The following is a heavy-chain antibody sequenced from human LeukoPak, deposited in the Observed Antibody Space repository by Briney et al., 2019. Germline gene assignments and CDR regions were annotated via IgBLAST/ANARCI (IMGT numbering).Heavy chain of an antibody. CDR2: MSHDGSNK. D-gene: IGHD1-26*01. CDR1: GFTVSSNY. J-gene: IGHJ4*02. Sequence: GGSLRLSCAASGFTVSSNYMSWVRQAPGKGLEWVAVMSHDGSNKYYADSVKGRFTISRDNSKNTLYLQMNSLRAEDTAVFYCAKDADYRYSGSLDYWGQGTLVTVSS. CDR3: AKDADYRYSGSLDY. V-gene: IGHV3-30*18.